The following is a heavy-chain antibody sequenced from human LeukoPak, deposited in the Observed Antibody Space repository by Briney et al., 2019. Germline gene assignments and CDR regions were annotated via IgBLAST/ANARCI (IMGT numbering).Heavy chain of an antibody. J-gene: IGHJ4*02. CDR3: ARDDSDLPDPGIWGY. D-gene: IGHD3-10*01. Sequence: ASVKVSCKASGYTFTSYGISWVRQAPGQGLEWMGWISAYNGNTNHAQKLQGRVTMTTDTSTSTAYMELRSLRSDDTAVYYCARDDSDLPDPGIWGYWGQGTLVTVSS. V-gene: IGHV1-18*01. CDR2: ISAYNGNT. CDR1: GYTFTSYG.